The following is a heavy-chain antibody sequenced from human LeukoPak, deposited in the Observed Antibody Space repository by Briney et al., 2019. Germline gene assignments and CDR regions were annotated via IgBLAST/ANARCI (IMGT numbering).Heavy chain of an antibody. CDR1: GLTFSTYN. Sequence: GGSLRLYCAASGLTFSTYNMNWVRQAPGKGLEWVSSISSTSHYINYADSVRGRFTISRDNAKTSLYLQMNSLRVEDTGVYYCAKGAGGSNWYLGYHWGQGTLVTVSS. V-gene: IGHV3-21*01. J-gene: IGHJ5*02. D-gene: IGHD6-13*01. CDR2: ISSTSHYI. CDR3: AKGAGGSNWYLGYH.